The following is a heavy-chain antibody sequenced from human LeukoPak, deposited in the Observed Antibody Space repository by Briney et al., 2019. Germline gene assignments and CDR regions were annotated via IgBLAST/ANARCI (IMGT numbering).Heavy chain of an antibody. CDR3: ARGWRGVVPAAISNYGMDV. D-gene: IGHD2-2*01. Sequence: EASVKVSCKASGGTFSSYAISWVRQAPGQGLEWMGGIIPIFGTANYAQKFQGRVTITADESTSTAYMELSSLRSEDTAVYYCARGWRGVVPAAISNYGMDVWGKGTTVTVSS. CDR2: IIPIFGTA. V-gene: IGHV1-69*01. J-gene: IGHJ6*04. CDR1: GGTFSSYA.